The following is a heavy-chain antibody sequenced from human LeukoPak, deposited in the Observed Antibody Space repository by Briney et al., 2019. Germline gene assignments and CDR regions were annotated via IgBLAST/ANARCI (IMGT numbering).Heavy chain of an antibody. D-gene: IGHD1-26*01. J-gene: IGHJ5*02. Sequence: GASVKVSCKASGYTFTSHGISWVRQAPGQGLGWMGWISAYNGNTNYAQKLQGRVTMTTDTSTSTAYMELRSLRSDDTAVYYCARDLLVVGATYWFDPWGQGTLVTVSS. CDR1: GYTFTSHG. V-gene: IGHV1-18*01. CDR3: ARDLLVVGATYWFDP. CDR2: ISAYNGNT.